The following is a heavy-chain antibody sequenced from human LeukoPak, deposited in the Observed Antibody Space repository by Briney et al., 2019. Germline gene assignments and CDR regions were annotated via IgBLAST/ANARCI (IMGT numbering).Heavy chain of an antibody. Sequence: PGGSLRLSCAASGFTFSSYGMHWVRQAPGQGLEWVAVIWYDGSNKYYADSVKGRFTISRDNSKNTLYLQMNSLRAEDTAVYYCAKAGTRYYYDSSGYFDYWGQGTLVTVSS. CDR3: AKAGTRYYYDSSGYFDY. CDR2: IWYDGSNK. D-gene: IGHD3-22*01. V-gene: IGHV3-33*06. CDR1: GFTFSSYG. J-gene: IGHJ4*02.